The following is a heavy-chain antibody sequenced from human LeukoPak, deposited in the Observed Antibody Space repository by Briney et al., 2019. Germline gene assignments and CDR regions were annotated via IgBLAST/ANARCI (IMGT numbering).Heavy chain of an antibody. Sequence: SETLSLTCTVSGHSINSGYYWGWIRQPPGKGLEWIGSIYQSGSTYYNPSLGSRVTISVDTANNKFSLKLTSVTAADTAVYYCAREQYSSGWYSYYYYYMDVWGKGTTVTVSS. CDR1: GHSINSGYY. CDR3: AREQYSSGWYSYYYYYMDV. J-gene: IGHJ6*03. CDR2: IYQSGST. D-gene: IGHD6-19*01. V-gene: IGHV4-38-2*02.